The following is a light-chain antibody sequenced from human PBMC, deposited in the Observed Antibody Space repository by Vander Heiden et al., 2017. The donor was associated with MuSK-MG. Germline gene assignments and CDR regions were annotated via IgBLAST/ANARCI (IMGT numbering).Light chain of an antibody. CDR2: DVT. Sequence: QSPLTPPRPVSGSLGQPVTISSARTSSDHGGYNYVSWYQQHPGKVPGLIMYDVTKRPSGVPDRVSGSKSGNKASLTISGLQADDEADVYCCSYAGSYSGVFGGGTKLTVL. CDR1: SSDHGGYNY. J-gene: IGLJ3*02. V-gene: IGLV2-11*01. CDR3: CSYAGSYSGV.